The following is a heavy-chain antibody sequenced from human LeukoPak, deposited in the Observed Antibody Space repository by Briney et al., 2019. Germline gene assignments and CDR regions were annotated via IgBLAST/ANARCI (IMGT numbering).Heavy chain of an antibody. Sequence: KPSETLSLTCSVSGGSISSTSYYWDWVRQPPGKGLEWIGSIYYSGSTYYNPSLKRRVTISVDTSKNQFPLKLTSVTAADTAVYYCARQVGWSGFDYWGQGALVTVSS. J-gene: IGHJ4*02. V-gene: IGHV4-39*01. CDR2: IYYSGST. CDR1: GGSISSTSYY. CDR3: ARQVGWSGFDY. D-gene: IGHD6-19*01.